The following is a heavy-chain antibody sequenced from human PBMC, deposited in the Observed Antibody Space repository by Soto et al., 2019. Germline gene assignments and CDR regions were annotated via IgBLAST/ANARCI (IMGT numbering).Heavy chain of an antibody. CDR3: ARRGSGSYYDY. V-gene: IGHV3-23*01. J-gene: IGHJ4*02. CDR2: ISGSGGST. D-gene: IGHD1-26*01. Sequence: EVQLLESGGGLVQPGGSLRLSCAASGFTFSSYAMRWVRQAPGKGLEWVSAISGSGGSTYYADSVKGRFTISRDNSKNTRYLQMNSLRAGDTAVYYCARRGSGSYYDYWGQGTLVTVSS. CDR1: GFTFSSYA.